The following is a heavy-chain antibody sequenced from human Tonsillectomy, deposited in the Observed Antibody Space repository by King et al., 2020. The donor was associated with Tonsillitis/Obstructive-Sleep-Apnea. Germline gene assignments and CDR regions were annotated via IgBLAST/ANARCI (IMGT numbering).Heavy chain of an antibody. CDR2: IKSKTDGGTT. D-gene: IGHD2-2*01. Sequence: VQLVESGGGLVKPGGSLRLSCAASGFTFSNAWMTWVRQAPGKGLEWVGRIKSKTDGGTTDYAAPVKGRFTISRDDSKNTLYLQMNSLKTEDTAVYYCTPAVVLAAGSWFDPWGQGTLVTVSS. CDR1: GFTFSNAW. CDR3: TPAVVLAAGSWFDP. V-gene: IGHV3-15*01. J-gene: IGHJ5*02.